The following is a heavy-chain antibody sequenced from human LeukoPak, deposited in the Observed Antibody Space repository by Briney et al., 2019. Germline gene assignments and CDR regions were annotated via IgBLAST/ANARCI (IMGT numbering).Heavy chain of an antibody. CDR2: ISYDGSNQ. Sequence: GGSLRLSCAASGFTFSSYSMNWVRQAPGKGLEWVAAISYDGSNQYYAGSVKGRFTTSRDNSKNTLYLQVNSLRAEDTAVFYCARGPSTDYYMDVWGKGTTVTVSS. D-gene: IGHD4-11*01. V-gene: IGHV3-30*03. CDR1: GFTFSSYS. J-gene: IGHJ6*03. CDR3: ARGPSTDYYMDV.